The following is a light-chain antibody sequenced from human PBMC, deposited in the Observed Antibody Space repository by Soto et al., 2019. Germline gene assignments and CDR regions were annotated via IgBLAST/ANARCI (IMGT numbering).Light chain of an antibody. J-gene: IGKJ2*01. CDR1: QSVSNY. CDR3: QQYDIWPPYT. V-gene: IGKV3-11*01. Sequence: DIVLTQSPATLSLSPGERATLSCRASQSVSNYLAWYQQKPGQAPRLLIFDASNRATGIPARFSGSGSGTEFTVTISSLQSEDFAIYYCQQYDIWPPYTFGQGTKVEF. CDR2: DAS.